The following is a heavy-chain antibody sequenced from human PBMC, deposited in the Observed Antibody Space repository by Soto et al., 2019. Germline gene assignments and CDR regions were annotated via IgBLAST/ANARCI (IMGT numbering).Heavy chain of an antibody. CDR1: GYTFTSYY. D-gene: IGHD3-10*01. J-gene: IGHJ6*02. CDR3: AREARQLWFGELFGSYYYYGMDV. V-gene: IGHV1-46*01. Sequence: ASVKVSCKASGYTFTSYYMHWVRQAPGQGLEWMGIINPSGGSTSYAQKFQGRVTMTRDTSTSTVYMELSSLRSEDTAVYYCAREARQLWFGELFGSYYYYGMDVWGQGTTVTVS. CDR2: INPSGGST.